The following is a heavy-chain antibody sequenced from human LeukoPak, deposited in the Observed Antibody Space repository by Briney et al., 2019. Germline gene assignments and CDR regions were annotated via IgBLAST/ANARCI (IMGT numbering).Heavy chain of an antibody. CDR2: IYSSGNT. Sequence: RGSLRLSCAASGFTVSSNYMSWVRQAPGKGLEWVLVIYSSGNTYYADSVKGRFTISRDNSKNTLSLQMNGLRAEDTAVYYCARMVYYYDSSGYNYYFHNWGQGTLVTVSS. D-gene: IGHD3-22*01. CDR1: GFTVSSNY. J-gene: IGHJ4*02. V-gene: IGHV3-66*01. CDR3: ARMVYYYDSSGYNYYFHN.